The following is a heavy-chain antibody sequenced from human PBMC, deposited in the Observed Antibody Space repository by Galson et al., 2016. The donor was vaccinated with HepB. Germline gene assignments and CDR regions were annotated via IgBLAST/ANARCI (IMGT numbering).Heavy chain of an antibody. J-gene: IGHJ5*02. CDR1: GGSFGGFY. D-gene: IGHD3-16*01. Sequence: SETLSLTCAVSGGSFGGFYWSWIRQPPGKGPEWIGAINHSENTNQNPSLKSRVTMSIDTSKNQFSLKLSSVTAADTAVYYCARGPRGLGRRKSFDPWGQGTLVIVSS. V-gene: IGHV4-34*01. CDR3: ARGPRGLGRRKSFDP. CDR2: INHSENT.